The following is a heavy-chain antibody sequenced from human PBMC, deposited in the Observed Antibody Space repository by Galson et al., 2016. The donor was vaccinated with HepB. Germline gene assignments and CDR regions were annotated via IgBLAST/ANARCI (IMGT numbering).Heavy chain of an antibody. D-gene: IGHD1-14*01. V-gene: IGHV2-70*01. CDR3: ARHPREPGAHMDV. J-gene: IGHJ6*03. CDR1: GFSLNTSAMC. CDR2: IDWVHDK. Sequence: PALVKPTQTLTLTCTVSGFSLNTSAMCVSWIRQPPGNSLEWLALIDWVHDKFYRPSLRTRLTSTKDTSRNQVVPTMTNMDPVDTATYFCARHPREPGAHMDVWGKGTTVTVSS.